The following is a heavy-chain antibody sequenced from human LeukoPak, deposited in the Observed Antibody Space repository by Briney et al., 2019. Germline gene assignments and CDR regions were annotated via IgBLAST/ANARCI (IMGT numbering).Heavy chain of an antibody. V-gene: IGHV4-59*08. CDR2: IYYRAST. Sequence: WTPYIYYRASTNYNPSLNSRVTISVDTSNNQFSLRLSSVTAADTAIYYCARAVSGRFDYWGQGTLVTVSS. J-gene: IGHJ4*02. CDR3: ARAVSGRFDY. D-gene: IGHD6-19*01.